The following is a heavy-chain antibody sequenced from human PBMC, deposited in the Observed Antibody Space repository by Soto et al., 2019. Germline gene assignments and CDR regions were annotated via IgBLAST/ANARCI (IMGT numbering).Heavy chain of an antibody. CDR1: GFTFSSYA. J-gene: IGHJ4*02. V-gene: IGHV3-30-3*01. CDR3: ARDYYGSGSFERLSLDY. Sequence: GGSLRLSCAASGFTFSSYAMHWVRQAPGKGLEWVAVISYDGSNKYYADSVKGRFTISRDNSKNTLYLQMNSLRAEDTAVYYCARDYYGSGSFERLSLDYWGQGTLVTVSS. CDR2: ISYDGSNK. D-gene: IGHD3-10*01.